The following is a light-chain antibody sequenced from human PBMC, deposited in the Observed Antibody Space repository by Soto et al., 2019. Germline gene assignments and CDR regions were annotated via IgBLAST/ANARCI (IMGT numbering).Light chain of an antibody. CDR2: KAS. J-gene: IGKJ1*01. CDR1: QTLSSW. CDR3: QHYNSYAEA. Sequence: DIQMTQSPSTLAGSVGARVTITCRASQTLSSWLVWYQQKPGKAPKLLIYKASTLKSGVPSRFSGSGSGTEFTLTISSLQPDDFSTYYCQHYNSYAEAFGQGTKVELK. V-gene: IGKV1-5*03.